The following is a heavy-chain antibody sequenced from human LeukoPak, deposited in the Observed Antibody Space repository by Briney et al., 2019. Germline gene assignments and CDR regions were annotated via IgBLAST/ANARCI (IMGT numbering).Heavy chain of an antibody. CDR1: GFTFSSYW. D-gene: IGHD2-21*02. CDR3: ARWGTYCGGDCYFEYFQH. Sequence: PGGSLRLSCAASGFTFSSYWMHWVRQAPGKGLVWVSRISTDGSNTNYADSVKGRFTISRDNAKNTLYLQMNSLRAEDTAVYYCARWGTYCGGDCYFEYFQHWGQGTLVTVSS. V-gene: IGHV3-74*01. CDR2: ISTDGSNT. J-gene: IGHJ1*01.